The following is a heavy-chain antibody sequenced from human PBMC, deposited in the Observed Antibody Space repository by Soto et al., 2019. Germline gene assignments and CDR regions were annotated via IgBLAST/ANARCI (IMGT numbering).Heavy chain of an antibody. J-gene: IGHJ4*02. CDR1: GFTFSSYG. CDR2: SSATGAGT. V-gene: IGHV3-23*01. CDR3: AKDRRAGGKYGFYSDF. D-gene: IGHD2-21*01. Sequence: EVQLLESGGGLVQPGGSLRLSCAASGFTFSSYGMTWVRQAPGKGLEWVSFSSATGAGTYYADSVKGRFTISRDNSKNTLYLQMPSLRAEDTAVYYCAKDRRAGGKYGFYSDFWGQGALVIVSS.